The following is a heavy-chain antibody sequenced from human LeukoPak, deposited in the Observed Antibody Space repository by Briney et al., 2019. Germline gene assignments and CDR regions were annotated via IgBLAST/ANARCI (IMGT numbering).Heavy chain of an antibody. Sequence: GGSLRLSCAASGFTVSSNYMSWVRQAPGKGLEWVSVIYSGGSTYYADSVKGRFTISRDNSKNTLYLQMNSLRAEDTAVYYCAKTGESSARKPSDYWGQGTLVTVSS. J-gene: IGHJ4*02. CDR2: IYSGGST. CDR1: GFTVSSNY. CDR3: AKTGESSARKPSDY. D-gene: IGHD3-16*01. V-gene: IGHV3-66*01.